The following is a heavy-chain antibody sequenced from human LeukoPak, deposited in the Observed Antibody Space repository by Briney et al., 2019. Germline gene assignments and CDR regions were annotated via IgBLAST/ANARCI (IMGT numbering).Heavy chain of an antibody. CDR1: GYTFTGYY. J-gene: IGHJ6*03. Sequence: GASVKVSCKASGYTFTGYYMHWVRQAPGQGLEWMGIINPSGGSTSYAQKFQGRVTMTRDMSTSTVYMELSSLRSEDTAVYYCAREASNGLQLPFYYYYYMDVWGKGTTVTISS. D-gene: IGHD1-1*01. CDR2: INPSGGST. V-gene: IGHV1-46*01. CDR3: AREASNGLQLPFYYYYYMDV.